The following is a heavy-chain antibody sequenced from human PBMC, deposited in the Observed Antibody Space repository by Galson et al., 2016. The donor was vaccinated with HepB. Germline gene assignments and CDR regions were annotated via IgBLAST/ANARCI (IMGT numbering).Heavy chain of an antibody. J-gene: IGHJ4*02. CDR2: IGTSGSPI. CDR3: VRGFLSNSFDY. D-gene: IGHD2/OR15-2a*01. V-gene: IGHV3-48*04. CDR1: GFTFSSYS. Sequence: SLRLSCAASGFTFSSYSMNWVRQAPGKGLEWVSYIGTSGSPIYYADSVRGRFTISRDNTRNSVFLQMRSLRAEDTAIYYCVRGFLSNSFDYWGQGVLVTVAS.